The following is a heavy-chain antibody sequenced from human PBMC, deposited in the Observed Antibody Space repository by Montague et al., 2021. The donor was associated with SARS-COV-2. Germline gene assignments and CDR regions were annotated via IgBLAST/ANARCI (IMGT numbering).Heavy chain of an antibody. J-gene: IGHJ3*02. CDR1: GGSISSSNYY. D-gene: IGHD3-3*01. V-gene: IGHV4-39*01. CDR2: IYYSGST. Sequence: SETLSLTCTVSGGSISSSNYYWGRIRQPPGKGLEWIGSIYYSGSTYYTPSLKSRVTISVDTSKNQFSLRLSSVTAADTAVYYCARHSSRDTIFGVVIIFDAFDIWGQGTMVTVSS. CDR3: ARHSSRDTIFGVVIIFDAFDI.